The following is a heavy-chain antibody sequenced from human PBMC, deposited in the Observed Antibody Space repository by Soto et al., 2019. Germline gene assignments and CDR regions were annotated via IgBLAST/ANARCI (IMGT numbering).Heavy chain of an antibody. CDR1: GFTFSSYA. V-gene: IGHV3-23*01. J-gene: IGHJ3*02. CDR3: AKHPTTYDFWSGAVKGAFDI. Sequence: VSLRLSCAASGFTFSSYAITWVRQAPGKGLEWVSGISDSGDSTHYADSVKGRFTISRDNSKNTLYLQMNSLRAEDTAVYYCAKHPTTYDFWSGAVKGAFDIWGQGTMVTVSS. D-gene: IGHD3-3*01. CDR2: ISDSGDST.